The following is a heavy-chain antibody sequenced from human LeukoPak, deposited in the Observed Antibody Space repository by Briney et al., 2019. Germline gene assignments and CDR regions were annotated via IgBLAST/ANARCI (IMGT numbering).Heavy chain of an antibody. CDR3: AKENWVYNWKYDSSGSGINY. D-gene: IGHD3-22*01. V-gene: IGHV3-23*01. J-gene: IGHJ4*02. CDR2: ISGGGGST. CDR1: GFTFDDYA. Sequence: GGSLRLSCAASGFTFDDYAMHWVRQAPGKGLEWVSTISGGGGSTYNADSVRGRFTISRDNSKNTLYLQMNRLRAEDTAVYYCAKENWVYNWKYDSSGSGINYWGQGTLVTVSS.